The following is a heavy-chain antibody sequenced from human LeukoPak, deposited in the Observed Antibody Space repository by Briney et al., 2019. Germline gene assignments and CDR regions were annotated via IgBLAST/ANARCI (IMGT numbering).Heavy chain of an antibody. CDR3: AREIVPGGQYYYGMDV. CDR2: IIPIFGTA. J-gene: IGHJ6*02. D-gene: IGHD3-22*01. V-gene: IGHV1-69*13. Sequence: GASVKVSRKASGGTFISYAISWVRQAPGQGLEWMGGIIPIFGTANYAQKFQGRVTITADESTSTAYMELSSLRSEDTAVYYCAREIVPGGQYYYGMDVWGQGTTVTVSS. CDR1: GGTFISYA.